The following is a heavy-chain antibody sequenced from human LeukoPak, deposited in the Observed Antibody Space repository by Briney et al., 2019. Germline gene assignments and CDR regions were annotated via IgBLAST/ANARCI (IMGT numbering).Heavy chain of an antibody. CDR2: ISWNSGSM. V-gene: IGHV3-9*03. CDR1: GFTFDDYA. Sequence: QPGRSLRLSCAASGFTFDDYAMHWVRQAPGKGLEWVSGISWNSGSMGYADSVKGRFTISRDNAKNSLYLQMNSLRAEDMALYYCAKDTNYDILTGRFDYWGQGTLVTVSS. D-gene: IGHD3-9*01. J-gene: IGHJ4*02. CDR3: AKDTNYDILTGRFDY.